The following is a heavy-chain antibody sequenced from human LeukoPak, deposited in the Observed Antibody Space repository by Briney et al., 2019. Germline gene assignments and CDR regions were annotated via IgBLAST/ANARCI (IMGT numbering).Heavy chain of an antibody. Sequence: GGSLRLSCASSGFTFSSAWMSWVRKAPGKGLEWVGRIKSKTDGETTDYTAPVKGRFTISRDDSKTTLHLQMNSLKTEDTAVYYCTTAPYIWGDYSLNYWGQGTLVTVSS. V-gene: IGHV3-15*01. J-gene: IGHJ4*02. D-gene: IGHD3-16*02. CDR3: TTAPYIWGDYSLNY. CDR1: GFTFSSAW. CDR2: IKSKTDGETT.